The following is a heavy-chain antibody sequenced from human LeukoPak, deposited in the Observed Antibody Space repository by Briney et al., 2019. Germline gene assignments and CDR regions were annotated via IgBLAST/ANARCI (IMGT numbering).Heavy chain of an antibody. CDR2: ITANTRGSIT. D-gene: IGHD2/OR15-2a*01. V-gene: IGHV3-NL1*01. CDR3: ARGGYFSFDY. J-gene: IGHJ4*02. CDR1: GFTFSYYG. Sequence: GGSLRLSCAASGFTFSYYGMHWVRQAPGKGLEWVSGITANTRGSITYYADSVKGRFTISRDSSKDTLYLQMNSLRAEDTAVYFCARGGYFSFDYWGQGTLVTVSS.